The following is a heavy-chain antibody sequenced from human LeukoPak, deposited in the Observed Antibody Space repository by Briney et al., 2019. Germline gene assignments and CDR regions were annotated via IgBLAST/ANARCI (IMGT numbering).Heavy chain of an antibody. CDR1: GFTVISDY. CDR2: IYSGDTT. CDR3: ARGSLIRD. J-gene: IGHJ4*02. V-gene: IGHV3-66*01. Sequence: PGGSLRLSCAASGFTVISDYMSWVRQAPGKGLEWISVIYSGDTTYYADSVRGRFIISRDNSKNTLYLHMNDLRAEDTAVYYCARGSLIRDWGQGTLVTVSS. D-gene: IGHD3-16*01.